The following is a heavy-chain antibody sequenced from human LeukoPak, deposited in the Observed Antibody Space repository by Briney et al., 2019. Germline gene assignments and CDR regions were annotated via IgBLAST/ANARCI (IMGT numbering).Heavy chain of an antibody. CDR3: TTDRGDYGIPY. J-gene: IGHJ4*02. CDR1: GFTFSSYW. D-gene: IGHD4-17*01. CDR2: IKSKADGGTT. V-gene: IGHV3-15*07. Sequence: GGSLRLSCAASGFTFSSYWMNWARQAPGKGLEWVGRIKSKADGGTTDYAVPVKGRFTISRDDSKNTLYLQMNSLKTEDTAVYYCTTDRGDYGIPYWGQGTLVTVSS.